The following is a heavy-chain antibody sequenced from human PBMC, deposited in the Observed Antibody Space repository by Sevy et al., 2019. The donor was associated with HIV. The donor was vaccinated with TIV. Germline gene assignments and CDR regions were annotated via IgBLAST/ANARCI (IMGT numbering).Heavy chain of an antibody. CDR2: IYHSGST. Sequence: LSLTCAVSGGSISDGSYSWTWIRHPPGKALEWIGYIYHSGSTHYNPSLESRVTMSVDRSKNQFSLRLRSVTAADTVVYYCARQVTTYFDYWGQGALVTVSS. J-gene: IGHJ4*02. CDR3: ARQVTTYFDY. CDR1: GGSISDGSYS. V-gene: IGHV4-30-2*01. D-gene: IGHD4-17*01.